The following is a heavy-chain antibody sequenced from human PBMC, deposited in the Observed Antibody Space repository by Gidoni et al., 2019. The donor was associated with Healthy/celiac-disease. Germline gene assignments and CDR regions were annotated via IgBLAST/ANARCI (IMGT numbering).Heavy chain of an antibody. CDR1: GGTFSSYT. J-gene: IGHJ4*02. Sequence: VKVSCKASGGTFSSYTISWVRQSPGQGLEWMGRIIPILGIANYAQKFQGRVTNTADKSTSTAYMELSSLRSEDTAVYYCARDHGIAAAGGDYWGQGTLVTVSS. D-gene: IGHD6-13*01. V-gene: IGHV1-69*04. CDR3: ARDHGIAAAGGDY. CDR2: IIPILGIA.